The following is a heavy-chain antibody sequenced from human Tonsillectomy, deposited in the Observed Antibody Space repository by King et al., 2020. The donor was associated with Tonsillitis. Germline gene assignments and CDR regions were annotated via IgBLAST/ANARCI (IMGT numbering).Heavy chain of an antibody. Sequence: QLVQSGAEVKKPGESLKISCKGSGYSFTSYWIGWVRQMPGKGLEWMGIMYPGDSDTRYSPSFQGQVTISADKSIDTAYLQWSSLKASDTAMYYCVRRPDTSTVKDWYFDLWGRGTLVTVSS. D-gene: IGHD5-18*01. J-gene: IGHJ2*01. CDR2: MYPGDSDT. CDR1: GYSFTSYW. V-gene: IGHV5-51*03. CDR3: VRRPDTSTVKDWYFDL.